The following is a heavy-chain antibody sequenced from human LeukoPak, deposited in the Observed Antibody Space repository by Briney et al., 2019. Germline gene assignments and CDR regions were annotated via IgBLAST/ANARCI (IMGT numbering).Heavy chain of an antibody. J-gene: IGHJ6*03. CDR1: GESFKDYY. Sequence: SETLSLTCAVYGESFKDYYWNWIRQPPGKGLEWIGEINNSGSSNYNPSLKSRVTISVDTSKNQFSLKLSSVTAADTAVYYCARGVREKNRGFLLYYYYYYMDVWGKGTTVAISS. V-gene: IGHV4-34*01. CDR2: INNSGSS. CDR3: ARGVREKNRGFLLYYYYYYMDV. D-gene: IGHD3-10*01.